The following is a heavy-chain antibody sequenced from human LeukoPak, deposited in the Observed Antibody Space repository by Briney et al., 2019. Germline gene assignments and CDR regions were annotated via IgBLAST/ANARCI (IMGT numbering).Heavy chain of an antibody. V-gene: IGHV1-69*06. Sequence: GSSVKVSCKASGGTFISYAISWVRQAPGQGLEWMGGIIPIFGTANYAQKFQGRVTITADKSTSTAYMELSSLRSEDTAVYYCASVPHSSSSTRNYYYYMDVWGKGTTVTVSS. CDR2: IIPIFGTA. CDR3: ASVPHSSSSTRNYYYYMDV. J-gene: IGHJ6*03. D-gene: IGHD6-6*01. CDR1: GGTFISYA.